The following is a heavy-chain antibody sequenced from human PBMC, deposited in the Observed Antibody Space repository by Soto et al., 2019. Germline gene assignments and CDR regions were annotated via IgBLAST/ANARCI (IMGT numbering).Heavy chain of an antibody. CDR2: IKADGSET. CDR3: AKGGHIDF. J-gene: IGHJ4*02. V-gene: IGHV3-7*03. CDR1: GFSFSTNW. D-gene: IGHD3-16*01. Sequence: EVQLVESGGGLVQPGGSLRLSCAASGFSFSTNWMSWVRQVPGAGLEWVANIKADGSETYYVDSVRGRFTISRDNGKTSLFLKLNSLRAEDTAVYYCAKGGHIDFCGQGTLVTVYS.